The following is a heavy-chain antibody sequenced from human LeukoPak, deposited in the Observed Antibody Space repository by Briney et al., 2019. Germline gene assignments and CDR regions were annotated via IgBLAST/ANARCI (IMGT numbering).Heavy chain of an antibody. CDR3: AKVRWDNSGWYYLDN. Sequence: GGSLRLSCAASGFTFSSFALHWVRQAPGKGLEWVAVISYDGSNKYYADSVEGRFTISRDNSKNTLYLQMNSLTDEDTAVYYCAKVRWDNSGWYYLDNWGQGTLVTVSS. V-gene: IGHV3-30*04. J-gene: IGHJ4*02. D-gene: IGHD6-19*01. CDR2: ISYDGSNK. CDR1: GFTFSSFA.